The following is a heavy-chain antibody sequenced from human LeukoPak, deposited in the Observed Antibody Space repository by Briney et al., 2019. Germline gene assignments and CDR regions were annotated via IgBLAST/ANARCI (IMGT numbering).Heavy chain of an antibody. CDR2: INPNTGVT. Sequence: GASVKVSCTASGYTFSGHYLHWVRQAPGQGLEWMGRINPNTGVTQYTENFQGRVTMAGDTSISTAYMELNGLRSDDTAIYYCAGFGEVVPAAMRHYYYYGMDVWGQGTTVTVSS. V-gene: IGHV1-2*06. D-gene: IGHD2-2*01. CDR3: AGFGEVVPAAMRHYYYYGMDV. CDR1: GYTFSGHY. J-gene: IGHJ6*02.